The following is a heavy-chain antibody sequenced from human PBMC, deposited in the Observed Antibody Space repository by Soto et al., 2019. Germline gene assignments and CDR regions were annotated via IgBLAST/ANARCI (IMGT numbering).Heavy chain of an antibody. J-gene: IGHJ4*02. CDR2: VYNSGNT. Sequence: QVQLQGSSPGLVKPSQTLSLTCIVSGGPISSGGYYWSWIRQHPGKGLEWIGYVYNSGNTDHNPSLKSRVTISLDTSKNQFSLRLSSVTAADTAVYYCARDRGEGVDYWGQGTLVTVSS. CDR1: GGPISSGGYY. V-gene: IGHV4-31*03. CDR3: ARDRGEGVDY. D-gene: IGHD3-10*01.